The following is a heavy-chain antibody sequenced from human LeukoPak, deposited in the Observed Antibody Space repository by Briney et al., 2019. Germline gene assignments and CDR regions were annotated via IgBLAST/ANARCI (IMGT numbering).Heavy chain of an antibody. D-gene: IGHD1-26*01. J-gene: IGHJ3*02. CDR3: ARGRGSYFAFDI. CDR1: GSTFSSDS. Sequence: GGSLRLSCAVSGSTFSSDSMNWVRQAPGKGLEWVSSISSSSSYIYCADSVKGRFTISRDNAKNSLYLQMNSLRAEDTAVYYCARGRGSYFAFDIWGQGTMVTVSS. V-gene: IGHV3-21*01. CDR2: ISSSSSYI.